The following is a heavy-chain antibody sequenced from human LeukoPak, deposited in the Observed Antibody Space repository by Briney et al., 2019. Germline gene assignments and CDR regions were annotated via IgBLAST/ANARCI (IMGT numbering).Heavy chain of an antibody. CDR2: INHNGEAI. J-gene: IGHJ4*02. Sequence: GSLRLSCAASGFTFSSYAMSWVRQAPGKGLEWIAYINHNGEAIYYPDFVKGRFIISRDNAKNSLFLQMNDLRDEDTAVYYCARDYDWAFDFWGQGTRVTVSS. CDR3: ARDYDWAFDF. V-gene: IGHV3-48*02. CDR1: GFTFSSYA. D-gene: IGHD3-9*01.